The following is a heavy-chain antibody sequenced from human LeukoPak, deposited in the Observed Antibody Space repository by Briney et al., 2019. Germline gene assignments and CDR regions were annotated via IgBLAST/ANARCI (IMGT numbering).Heavy chain of an antibody. J-gene: IGHJ4*02. V-gene: IGHV1-18*01. CDR3: ARGWRQWDYFDY. Sequence: ASVTVSCKASGYTFTSYGISWVRQAPGQGLEWMGWISAYNGNTNYAQKLQGRVTVTTDTSTSTAYMELRSLRSDDTAVYYCARGWRQWDYFDYWGQGTLVTVSS. D-gene: IGHD6-19*01. CDR2: ISAYNGNT. CDR1: GYTFTSYG.